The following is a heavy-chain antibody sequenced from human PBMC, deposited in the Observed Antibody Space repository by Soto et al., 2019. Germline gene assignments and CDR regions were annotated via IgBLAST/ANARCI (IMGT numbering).Heavy chain of an antibody. CDR2: ISDDGSTA. V-gene: IGHV3-74*01. CDR3: ARGPRVSSTGTGAH. Sequence: GESLKISCAVSGFTFSAYWMHWVRQVPGKGLTWVSRISDDGSTATYADSVKGRFVISGDNAKNSLYLEMNTLRADDSGLYYCARGPRVSSTGTGAHWGRGTLVTVSS. J-gene: IGHJ4*02. CDR1: GFTFSAYW. D-gene: IGHD1-1*01.